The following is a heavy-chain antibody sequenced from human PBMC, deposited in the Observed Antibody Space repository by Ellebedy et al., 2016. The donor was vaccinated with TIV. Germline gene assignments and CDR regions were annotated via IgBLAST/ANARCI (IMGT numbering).Heavy chain of an antibody. CDR2: IYPGDSDT. Sequence: GGSLRLXXKGSGYSFTSYWIGWVRQMPGKGLEWMGIIYPGDSDTRYSPSFQGQVTISADKSISTAYLQWSSLKASDTAMYYCARSYGSGHYNPWGQGTLVTVSS. CDR3: ARSYGSGHYNP. D-gene: IGHD3-10*01. V-gene: IGHV5-51*01. CDR1: GYSFTSYW. J-gene: IGHJ5*02.